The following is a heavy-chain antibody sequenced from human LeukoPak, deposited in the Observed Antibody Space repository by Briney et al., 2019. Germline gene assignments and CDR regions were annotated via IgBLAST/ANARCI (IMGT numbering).Heavy chain of an antibody. CDR3: ARDPKPGGYSGYTLNAY. J-gene: IGHJ4*02. Sequence: GGSLRLSCAASGFTFSSYTMNWVRQPPGKGLEWVSAVSGRGDTTYYADSVKGRFTISRDNAKNSLYLQMNSLRAEDTAVYYCARDPKPGGYSGYTLNAYWGQGTLVTVSS. D-gene: IGHD5-12*01. V-gene: IGHV3-21*01. CDR1: GFTFSSYT. CDR2: VSGRGDTT.